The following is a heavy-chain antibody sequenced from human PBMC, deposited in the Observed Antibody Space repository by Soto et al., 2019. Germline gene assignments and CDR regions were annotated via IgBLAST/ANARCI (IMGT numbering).Heavy chain of an antibody. CDR1: GFTFSSYG. J-gene: IGHJ3*02. CDR3: AKSGGRGDTMIVVAQDAFDI. D-gene: IGHD3-22*01. V-gene: IGHV3-30*18. Sequence: PGGSLRLSCAASGFTFSSYGMHWVRQAPGKGLEWVAVISYDGSNKYYADSVKGRFTISRDNSKNTLYLQMNSLRAEDTAVYYCAKSGGRGDTMIVVAQDAFDIWGQGTMVTVSS. CDR2: ISYDGSNK.